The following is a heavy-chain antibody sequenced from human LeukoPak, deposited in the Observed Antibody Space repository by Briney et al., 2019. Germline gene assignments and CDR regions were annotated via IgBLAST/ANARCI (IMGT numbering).Heavy chain of an antibody. D-gene: IGHD2-15*01. CDR1: GFTFSSYS. CDR3: ARQRGYCSGGSCYGGFFDY. CDR2: ISSSSSYI. V-gene: IGHV3-21*01. J-gene: IGHJ4*02. Sequence: GGSLRLSCAASGFTFSSYSMNWVRQAPGKGLEWVSSISSSSSYIYYADSVKGRFTISRDNAKNSLYLQMNSLRAEDTAVYYCARQRGYCSGGSCYGGFFDYWGQGTLVTVSS.